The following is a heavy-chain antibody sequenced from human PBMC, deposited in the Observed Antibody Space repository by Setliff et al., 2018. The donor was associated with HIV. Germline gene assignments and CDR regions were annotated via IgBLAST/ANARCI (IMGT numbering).Heavy chain of an antibody. V-gene: IGHV4-30-2*01. CDR3: ARDLGGSGYFSIGGFDY. J-gene: IGHJ4*02. CDR2: IYHSGST. D-gene: IGHD3-22*01. CDR1: GGSISSGGYS. Sequence: SETLSLTCAVSGGSISSGGYSWSWIRQPPGKGLEWIGYIYHSGSTYYNPSLKSRVIISLDTSKNHLSLKLRSVTAADTAVYYCARDLGGSGYFSIGGFDYWGQGTLVTVSS.